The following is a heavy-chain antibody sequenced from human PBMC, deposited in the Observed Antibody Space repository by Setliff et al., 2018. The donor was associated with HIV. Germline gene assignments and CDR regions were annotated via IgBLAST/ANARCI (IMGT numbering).Heavy chain of an antibody. CDR2: IYTGNSDS. Sequence: GGSLRISCKRSGYTFATYWIDWVRQMPGKGLEWVGVIYTGNSDSKYSPSFQDRVTFSVDKSVNTAYLQWNSLQASDTAMYYCARHIRKLELLECLSTSYYYLSYMDVWGKGTVVTVSS. V-gene: IGHV5-51*01. D-gene: IGHD3-3*01. J-gene: IGHJ6*03. CDR1: GYTFATYW. CDR3: ARHIRKLELLECLSTSYYYLSYMDV.